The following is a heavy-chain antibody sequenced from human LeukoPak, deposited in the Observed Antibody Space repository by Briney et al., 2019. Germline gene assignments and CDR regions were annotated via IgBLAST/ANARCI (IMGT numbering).Heavy chain of an antibody. D-gene: IGHD3-10*01. V-gene: IGHV4-59*01. CDR2: IYYSGST. CDR1: GGSISSYY. J-gene: IGHJ4*02. CDR3: ARVGGSGSYSQYYFDY. Sequence: PSGTLSLTCTVSGGSISSYYWSWIRQPPGKGLEWIGYIYYSGSTNYNPSLKSRVTISVDTSKNQFSLKLSSVAAADTAVYYCARVGGSGSYSQYYFDYWGQGTLVTVSS.